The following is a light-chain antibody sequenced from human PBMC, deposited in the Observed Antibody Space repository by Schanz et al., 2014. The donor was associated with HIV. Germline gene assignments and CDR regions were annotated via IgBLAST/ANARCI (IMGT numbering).Light chain of an antibody. CDR3: CSYAGSSTFV. J-gene: IGLJ1*01. CDR1: SSDVGGYHY. CDR2: EVS. V-gene: IGLV2-23*02. Sequence: QSALTQPPSASGSPGQSVTISCTGTSSDVGGYHYVSWYQQHPGKAPKLMIYEVSKRPSGVSNRFSGSKSGNTASLTISGLQAEDEADYYCCSYAGSSTFVFGTGTKLTVL.